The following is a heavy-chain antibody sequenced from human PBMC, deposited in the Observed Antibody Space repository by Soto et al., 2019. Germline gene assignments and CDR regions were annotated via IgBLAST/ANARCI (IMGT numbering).Heavy chain of an antibody. CDR2: IYWNDDK. J-gene: IGHJ5*02. CDR3: AKSGSSGWYGWFDP. Sequence: SGPTLVNPTQTLTLTWIFSGFSLRTSGVGVGWIRQPPGKALEWLGFIYWNDDKRYSPSLKSRLTITKDTSKNQVVLTMTNMDPVDTATYYCAKSGSSGWYGWFDPWGQGTLVTVSS. V-gene: IGHV2-5*01. D-gene: IGHD6-19*01. CDR1: GFSLRTSGVG.